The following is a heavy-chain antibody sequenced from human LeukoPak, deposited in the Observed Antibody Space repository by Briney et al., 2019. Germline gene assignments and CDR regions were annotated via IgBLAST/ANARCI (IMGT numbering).Heavy chain of an antibody. CDR3: VRGSSGTVVRGVAWAWFDP. CDR2: IKPDGSEK. V-gene: IGHV3-7*05. CDR1: GFTFSNYW. J-gene: IGHJ5*02. Sequence: GGSLRLSCVASGFTFSNYWMTWVRQAPGKGLEWVANIKPDGSEKHFVDSVRGRFTISRDNAKDSLYLQMNSLRAEDTAVYYCVRGSSGTVVRGVAWAWFDPWSQGTLVTVSS. D-gene: IGHD3-10*01.